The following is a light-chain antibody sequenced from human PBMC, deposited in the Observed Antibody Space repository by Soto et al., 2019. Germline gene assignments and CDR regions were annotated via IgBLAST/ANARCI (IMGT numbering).Light chain of an antibody. Sequence: QSVLTQPPSLSGAPGQRVTISCTGSSSNIGAGYDVHWYQQLPGTAPKLLIYGNSNRPSGVPDRFSGSKSGTSASLAITGLQAEDEADYYCQSYDSSLSGHVVFGGGTQLTVL. V-gene: IGLV1-40*01. CDR1: SSNIGAGYD. CDR3: QSYDSSLSGHVV. CDR2: GNS. J-gene: IGLJ2*01.